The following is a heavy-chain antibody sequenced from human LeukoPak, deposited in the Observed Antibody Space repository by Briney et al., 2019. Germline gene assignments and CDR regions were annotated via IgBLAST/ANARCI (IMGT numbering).Heavy chain of an antibody. CDR2: IYPGDSDT. CDR3: ARHLGDSSCYYSWDYYYYMDV. CDR1: GYSFTSYW. D-gene: IGHD3-22*01. J-gene: IGHJ6*03. Sequence: GESLKISCKGSGYSFTSYWIGWVRQMPGKGLEWMGIIYPGDSDTRYSPSFQGQVTISADKSISTAYLQWSSLKASDTAMYYCARHLGDSSCYYSWDYYYYMDVWGKGTTVTVSS. V-gene: IGHV5-51*01.